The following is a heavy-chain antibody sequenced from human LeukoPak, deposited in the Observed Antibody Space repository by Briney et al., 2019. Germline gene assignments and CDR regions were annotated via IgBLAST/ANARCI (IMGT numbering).Heavy chain of an antibody. D-gene: IGHD3-9*01. V-gene: IGHV3-7*01. CDR1: GFTFSSYW. CDR2: IKQDGSER. J-gene: IGHJ4*02. CDR3: ARESYDILTGYVDY. Sequence: QPGGSLRLSCAASGFTFSSYWMTWVRQAPGKGLEWVANIKQDGSERYYVDSAKGRFTISRGNAKNSLYLQMNSLRAEDTAVYYCARESYDILTGYVDYWGQGTLVTVSS.